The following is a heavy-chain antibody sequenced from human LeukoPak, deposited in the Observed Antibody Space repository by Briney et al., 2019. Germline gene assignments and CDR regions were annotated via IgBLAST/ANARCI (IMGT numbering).Heavy chain of an antibody. CDR3: ARGRYCSSTSCYPAEGIAAAGLEYYYYYMDV. Sequence: ASVKVSCKASGYTFTSYDIDWVRQATGQGLEWMGWMNPNSGNTGYAQKFQGRVTMTRNTSISTAYMELSSLRSEDTAVYYCARGRYCSSTSCYPAEGIAAAGLEYYYYYMDVWGKGTTVTVSS. V-gene: IGHV1-8*01. CDR2: MNPNSGNT. CDR1: GYTFTSYD. J-gene: IGHJ6*03. D-gene: IGHD2-2*01.